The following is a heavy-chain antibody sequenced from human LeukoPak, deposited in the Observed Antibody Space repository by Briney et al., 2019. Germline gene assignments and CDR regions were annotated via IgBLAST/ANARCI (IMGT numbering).Heavy chain of an antibody. CDR3: AKTLSGGWYPLVY. CDR1: GYTFTGYY. CDR2: INPNSGGT. Sequence: ASVKVSCKAPGYTFTGYYMHWVRQAPGQGLEWMGWINPNSGGTNYAQKFQGRVTMTRDTSISTAYMELSRLRSDDTAVYYCAKTLSGGWYPLVYWGQGTLVTVSS. V-gene: IGHV1-2*02. D-gene: IGHD6-19*01. J-gene: IGHJ4*02.